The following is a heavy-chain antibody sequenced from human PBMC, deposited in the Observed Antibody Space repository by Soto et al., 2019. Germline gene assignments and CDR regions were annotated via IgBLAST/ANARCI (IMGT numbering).Heavy chain of an antibody. J-gene: IGHJ4*02. CDR1: GGSISNYY. V-gene: IGHV4-59*01. D-gene: IGHD5-18*01. Sequence: LSLTCTVSGGSISNYYWSWVRQSPGKGLEWHGYIFYIGTTNYNPSLKSRVTISLDTSKNQFSLKLRSVTAADTAVYYCVRGGGGYGNGTIDYWGQGTLVTVSS. CDR2: IFYIGTT. CDR3: VRGGGGYGNGTIDY.